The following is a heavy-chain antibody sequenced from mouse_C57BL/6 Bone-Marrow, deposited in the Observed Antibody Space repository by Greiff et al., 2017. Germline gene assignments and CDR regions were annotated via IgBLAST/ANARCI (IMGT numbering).Heavy chain of an antibody. J-gene: IGHJ3*01. CDR3: ARDDSAWFAY. Sequence: LQESGAELVRPGTSVKVSCKASGYAFTNYLIEWVKQRPGQGLEWIGVINPGSGGTNYNEKFKGKATLTADKSSSTAYMQLSSLTAEDSAVYFCARDDSAWFAYWGQGTLVTVSA. CDR2: INPGSGGT. V-gene: IGHV1-54*01. D-gene: IGHD2-4*01. CDR1: GYAFTNYL.